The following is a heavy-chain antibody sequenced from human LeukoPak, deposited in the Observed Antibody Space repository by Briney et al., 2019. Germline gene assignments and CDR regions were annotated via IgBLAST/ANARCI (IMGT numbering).Heavy chain of an antibody. D-gene: IGHD3-3*01. CDR2: IYYSGST. CDR1: GDSIISSSYY. CDR3: ARRINDFWSGQYGYYFDY. V-gene: IGHV4-39*01. J-gene: IGHJ4*02. Sequence: SETLSLTCTVSGDSIISSSYYWGWIRQPPGKGLEWIGSIYYSGSTYYNSSLKSRVTISVDTSKNQFSLKLSSVTAADTAVYCCARRINDFWSGQYGYYFDYWGQGTLVTVSS.